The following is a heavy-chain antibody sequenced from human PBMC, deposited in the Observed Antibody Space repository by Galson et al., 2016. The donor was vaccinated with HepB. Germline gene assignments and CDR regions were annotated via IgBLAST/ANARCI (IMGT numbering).Heavy chain of an antibody. Sequence: SLRLSCAASGFTFSNYGMHWVRQAPGKGLEWVAADSMDGRRKFYADSVKGRFTISRDNSNSMLFLQMSSLRADDTAVYYCARRDEYCPPVGGSVDYWGQGTLVSVSS. CDR2: DSMDGRRK. V-gene: IGHV3-30*03. J-gene: IGHJ4*02. CDR3: ARRDEYCPPVGGSVDY. CDR1: GFTFSNYG. D-gene: IGHD2/OR15-2a*01.